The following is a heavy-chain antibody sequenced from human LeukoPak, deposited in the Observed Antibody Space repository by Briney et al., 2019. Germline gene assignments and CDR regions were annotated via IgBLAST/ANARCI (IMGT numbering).Heavy chain of an antibody. D-gene: IGHD3-22*01. CDR1: GGSFSGYY. J-gene: IGHJ4*02. V-gene: IGHV4-34*01. CDR2: INHSGST. CDR3: ARGPRITMIVVVKSFYY. Sequence: PSETLSLTCAVYGGSFSGYYRSWIRQPPGKGLEWIGEINHSGSTDYNPSLKSRVTISVDTSKNQFSLKLSSVTAADTAVYYCARGPRITMIVVVKSFYYWGQGTLVTVSS.